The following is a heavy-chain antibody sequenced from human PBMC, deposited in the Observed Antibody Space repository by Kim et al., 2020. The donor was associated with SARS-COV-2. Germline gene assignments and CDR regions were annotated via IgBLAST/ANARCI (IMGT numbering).Heavy chain of an antibody. Sequence: SETLSLTCTVSGGSISSYYWSWIRQPPGKGLEWIGYIYYSGSTNYNPSLKSRVTISVDTSKNQFSLKLSSVTAADTAVYYCARDSPGPTSDAFDIWGQGTMVTVSS. J-gene: IGHJ3*02. D-gene: IGHD3-16*01. CDR2: IYYSGST. CDR3: ARDSPGPTSDAFDI. V-gene: IGHV4-59*01. CDR1: GGSISSYY.